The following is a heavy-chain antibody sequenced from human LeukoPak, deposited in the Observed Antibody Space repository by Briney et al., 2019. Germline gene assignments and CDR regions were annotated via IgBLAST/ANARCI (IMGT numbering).Heavy chain of an antibody. J-gene: IGHJ6*02. CDR3: ARADDSSGYYPYYYYGMDV. CDR1: GYTFTGYY. CDR2: INPNSGGT. Sequence: ASVKVSCKASGYTFTGYYMHWVREAPGQGLEWMGWINPNSGGTNYAQKFQGRVTMTRDTSISTAYMELSRLRSDDTAVYYCARADDSSGYYPYYYYGMDVWGQGTTVTVSS. D-gene: IGHD3-22*01. V-gene: IGHV1-2*02.